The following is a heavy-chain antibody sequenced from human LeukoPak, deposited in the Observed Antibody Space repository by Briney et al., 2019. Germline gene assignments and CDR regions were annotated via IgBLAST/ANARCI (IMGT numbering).Heavy chain of an antibody. CDR2: IKQDGSEK. CDR3: ARDRASAGTGLEP. Sequence: GGSLRLSCAASGFTFSSYWMSWVRQAPGKGLEWVANIKQDGSEKYYVDSVKGRFTISRDNAKNSLYLQMNSLRAEDTAVYYCARDRASAGTGLEPWGQGTLVTVSS. D-gene: IGHD6-13*01. J-gene: IGHJ5*02. V-gene: IGHV3-7*04. CDR1: GFTFSSYW.